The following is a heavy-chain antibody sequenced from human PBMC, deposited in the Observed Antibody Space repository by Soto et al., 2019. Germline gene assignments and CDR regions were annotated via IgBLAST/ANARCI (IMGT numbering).Heavy chain of an antibody. J-gene: IGHJ4*02. CDR1: GFTFSSYA. D-gene: IGHD3-10*01. Sequence: VGSLRLSCATSGFTFSSYAMSWVRQAPGKGLEWVSSISSGGRGTNYADSVKGRFTISRDNSKNTLFLQMNSLRDEDTAVYYCAKNYYASGSYLDYWGQGTLVTVSS. V-gene: IGHV3-23*01. CDR3: AKNYYASGSYLDY. CDR2: ISSGGRGT.